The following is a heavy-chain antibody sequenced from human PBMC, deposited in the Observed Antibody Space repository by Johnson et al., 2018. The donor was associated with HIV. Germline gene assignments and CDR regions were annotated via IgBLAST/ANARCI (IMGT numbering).Heavy chain of an antibody. CDR3: ARAPSYDREFLDAFDI. CDR1: GFTFSSYA. D-gene: IGHD3-22*01. Sequence: EVQLVESGGGVVQPGRSLRLSCAASGFTFSSYAMHWVRQAPGKGLEWVSYISSSGSTIYYADSVKGRFSISRDNAKHSLYLQMNSLRAEDTAVYYCARAPSYDREFLDAFDIWGQGTMVTVSS. J-gene: IGHJ3*02. V-gene: IGHV3-48*04. CDR2: ISSSGSTI.